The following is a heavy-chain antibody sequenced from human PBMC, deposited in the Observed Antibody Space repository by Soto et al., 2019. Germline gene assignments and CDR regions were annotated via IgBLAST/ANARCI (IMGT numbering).Heavy chain of an antibody. CDR1: GGSISSGGYY. CDR3: ARIRITGTTTAGFDY. D-gene: IGHD1-20*01. V-gene: IGHV2-26*01. Sequence: ETLSLTCTVSGGSISSGGYYWSWIRHHPGKGLEWLAHIFSNDEKSYSTSLKSRLTISKDTSKSQVVLTMTNMDPVDTATYYCARIRITGTTTAGFDYWGQGTLVTVSS. CDR2: IFSNDEK. J-gene: IGHJ4*02.